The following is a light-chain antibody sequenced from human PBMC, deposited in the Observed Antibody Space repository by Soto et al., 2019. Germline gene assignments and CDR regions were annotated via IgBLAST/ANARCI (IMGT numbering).Light chain of an antibody. J-gene: IGKJ3*01. CDR3: QQDGSSLFT. Sequence: DIVLTQSPATLSLSPGERATLSCRASQSVSSNYLAWYQQKPGQAPRVLIYGASIRATGIPERFSGGGSGTFFTPTITRLEPEDVAVYYCQQDGSSLFTFGPGTKVDIK. V-gene: IGKV3-20*01. CDR1: QSVSSNY. CDR2: GAS.